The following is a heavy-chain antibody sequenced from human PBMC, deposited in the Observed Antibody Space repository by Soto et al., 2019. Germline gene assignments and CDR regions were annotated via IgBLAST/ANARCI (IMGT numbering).Heavy chain of an antibody. CDR1: GDSVSSNSAA. D-gene: IGHD6-19*01. Sequence: SQTLSLTCAISGDSVSSNSAAWNWIRQSPSRGLEWLGGTYYRSKWYNDYAVSVKSRITINPDTSKNQFSLQLNSVTPEDTAVYYCARVAYSIAVAGTRKNAFDIRGQGTMVTVSS. CDR2: TYYRSKWYN. V-gene: IGHV6-1*01. J-gene: IGHJ3*02. CDR3: ARVAYSIAVAGTRKNAFDI.